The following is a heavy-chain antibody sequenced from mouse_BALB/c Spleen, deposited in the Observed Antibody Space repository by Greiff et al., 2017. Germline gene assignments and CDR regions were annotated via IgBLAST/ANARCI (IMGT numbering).Heavy chain of an antibody. J-gene: IGHJ3*01. V-gene: IGHV5-17*02. CDR2: ISSGSSTI. CDR1: GFTFSSFG. CDR3: ARDGYYVPSFAY. D-gene: IGHD2-3*01. Sequence: EVHLVESGGGLVKPGGSLKLSCAASGFTFSSFGMHWVRQAPEKGLEWVAYISSGSSTIYYADTVKGRFTISRDNPKNTLFLQMTSLRSEDTAMYYCARDGYYVPSFAYWGQGTLVTVSA.